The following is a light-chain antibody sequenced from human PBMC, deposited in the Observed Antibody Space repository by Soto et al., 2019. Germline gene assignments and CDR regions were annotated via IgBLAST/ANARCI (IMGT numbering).Light chain of an antibody. Sequence: QSVLTQPPSVSAAPGLKVTISCSGSRSNIGNNYVAWYQQFPGTVPKLLIYNNNGRPSGTPDRFSGSASGTSATLTITGLQTGDEADYFCVTWDTSLRTGVIGGGTKLTVL. CDR3: VTWDTSLRTGV. CDR1: RSNIGNNY. CDR2: NNN. J-gene: IGLJ3*02. V-gene: IGLV1-51*01.